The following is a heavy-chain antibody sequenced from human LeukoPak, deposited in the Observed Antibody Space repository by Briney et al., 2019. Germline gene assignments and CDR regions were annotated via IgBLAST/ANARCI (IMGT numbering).Heavy chain of an antibody. J-gene: IGHJ3*02. D-gene: IGHD2-2*01. CDR3: ARGGEDCSSTSCSDAFDI. CDR1: GFTVSSNY. V-gene: IGHV3-53*01. CDR2: IYSGGST. Sequence: GGSLRLSCAASGFTVSSNYTSWVRQAPGKGLEWVSVIYSGGSTYYADSVKGRFTISRDNSKNTLYLQMNSLRAEDTAVYYCARGGEDCSSTSCSDAFDIWGQGTMVTVSS.